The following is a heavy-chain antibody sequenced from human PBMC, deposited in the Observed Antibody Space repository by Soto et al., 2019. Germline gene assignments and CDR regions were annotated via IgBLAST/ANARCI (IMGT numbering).Heavy chain of an antibody. CDR3: ARGGLEPFDY. Sequence: GSLRLSFAASGFTLGNYWMHWVRQAPGKGLVWVSRINDYGTTINYSESVEGRFIISRDDAKSEVYLQMNNLRAEDSAVYYCARGGLEPFDYWGQGALVTVSS. V-gene: IGHV3-74*01. J-gene: IGHJ4*02. CDR2: INDYGTTI. D-gene: IGHD1-1*01. CDR1: GFTLGNYW.